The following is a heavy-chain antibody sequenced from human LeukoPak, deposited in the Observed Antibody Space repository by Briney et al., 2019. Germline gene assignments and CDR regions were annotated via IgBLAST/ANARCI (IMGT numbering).Heavy chain of an antibody. J-gene: IGHJ4*02. D-gene: IGHD5-12*01. V-gene: IGHV1-69*13. Sequence: GASVKVSCKAPGGTFSTSAISWVRQAPGQGLEWMGGLIPIFGKANYAQKFQGRVTITADESTSTAYMELSSLRSEDTAVYYCARGGGYSGSMYCFDYWGQGTLVTVSS. CDR1: GGTFSTSA. CDR2: LIPIFGKA. CDR3: ARGGGYSGSMYCFDY.